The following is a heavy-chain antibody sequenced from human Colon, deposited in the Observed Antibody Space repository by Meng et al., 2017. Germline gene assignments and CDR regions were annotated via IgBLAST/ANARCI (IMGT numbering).Heavy chain of an antibody. CDR3: ARVGIRGNQRGFDY. D-gene: IGHD1-14*01. J-gene: IGHJ4*02. CDR2: MNPNSGNT. V-gene: IGHV1-8*01. Sequence: QMQLVQSGAEVKRHGASGRLSCKASGYTFTSYDINWVRQATGQGLEWMGWMNPNSGNTGYAQKFQGRVTMTRNTSISTAYMELSSLRSEDTAVYYCARVGIRGNQRGFDYWGQGTLVTVSS. CDR1: GYTFTSYD.